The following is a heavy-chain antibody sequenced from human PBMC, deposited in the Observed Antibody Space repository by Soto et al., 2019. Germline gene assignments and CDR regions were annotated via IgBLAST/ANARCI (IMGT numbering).Heavy chain of an antibody. CDR3: ARGGSGYSWFNEY. CDR1: GGLFSSYP. J-gene: IGHJ4*02. V-gene: IGHV1-69*01. D-gene: IGHD3-22*01. CDR2: IIPVFKTS. Sequence: QEQLVQSGAEVKKPGSSVKVSCKASGGLFSSYPISWVRQVPGQGLEWMGGIIPVFKTSYYTQRVKGRVTITADESTNTADMELRSLRSEDTAIYYCARGGSGYSWFNEYWGQGTLVTVSS.